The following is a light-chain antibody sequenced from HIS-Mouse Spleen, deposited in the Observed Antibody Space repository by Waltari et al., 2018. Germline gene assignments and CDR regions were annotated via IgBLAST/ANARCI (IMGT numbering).Light chain of an antibody. J-gene: IGLJ1*01. CDR1: SSDVGGYNY. V-gene: IGLV2-11*01. CDR2: DVS. Sequence: LTQPPSVSGSPGQSVTISCTGTSSDVGGYNYVSWYQQHPGKAPKLMIYDVSKRPSGVPDRFSGSKSGNTASLTISGLQAEDEADYYCCSYAGSYTFYVFGTGTKVTVL. CDR3: CSYAGSYTFYV.